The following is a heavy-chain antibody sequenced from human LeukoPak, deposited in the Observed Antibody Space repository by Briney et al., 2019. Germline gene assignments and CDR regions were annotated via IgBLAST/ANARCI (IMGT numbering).Heavy chain of an antibody. CDR1: GFTFSSYE. V-gene: IGHV3-48*03. J-gene: IGHJ4*02. CDR3: AIPPGGYYFN. D-gene: IGHD3-10*01. CDR2: ISSSGSTI. Sequence: GGSLRLSCAASGFTFSSYEMNWVRQAPGKGLEWVSYISSSGSTIYLADSVKGRFTITRDNAKNSLYLQMNSLRAEDTAVYYCAIPPGGYYFNWGQGTLVTVSS.